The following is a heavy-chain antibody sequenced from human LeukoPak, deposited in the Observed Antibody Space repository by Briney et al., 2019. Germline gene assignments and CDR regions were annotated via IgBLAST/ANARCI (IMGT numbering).Heavy chain of an antibody. V-gene: IGHV3-23*01. CDR1: GFTLSSHG. CDR3: AKNSQSYFDY. D-gene: IGHD4-11*01. CDR2: ISHDAFAT. Sequence: GGSLRLSCAASGFTLSSHGMTWVRQAPGKGLEWVSGISHDAFATYYADSVKGQFTIFRDTSKNTLFLQMNSLRAEDTAVYYCAKNSQSYFDYWGRGTLVTVSS. J-gene: IGHJ4*02.